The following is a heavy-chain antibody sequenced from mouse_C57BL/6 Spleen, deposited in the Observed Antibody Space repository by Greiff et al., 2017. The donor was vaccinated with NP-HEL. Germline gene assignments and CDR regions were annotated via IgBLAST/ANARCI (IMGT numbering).Heavy chain of an antibody. CDR2: LYPGDGDT. CDR3: ARGGSLVHYYAMDY. J-gene: IGHJ4*01. V-gene: IGHV1-80*01. D-gene: IGHD1-1*02. CDR1: GYAFSSYW. Sequence: QVQLQQSGAELVKPGASVKISCKASGYAFSSYWMNWVKQRPGKGLEWIGQLYPGDGDTNYNGKFKGKATLTADKSSSTAYMQLSSLTSEDSAVYFCARGGSLVHYYAMDYWGQGTSVTVSS.